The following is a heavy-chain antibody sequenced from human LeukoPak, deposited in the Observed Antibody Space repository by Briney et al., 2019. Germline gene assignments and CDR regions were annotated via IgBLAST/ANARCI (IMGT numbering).Heavy chain of an antibody. CDR1: GFPFGSYS. D-gene: IGHD6-6*01. Sequence: PGGSLRLSCAASGFPFGSYSMNWVRQAPGKGLEWVSAISGSGGSTYYADSVKGRFTISRDNSNNTLYVQMNSLRAGDTAVYYCAKLLTGRPSGYMDVWGKGTTVTVSS. V-gene: IGHV3-23*01. CDR3: AKLLTGRPSGYMDV. J-gene: IGHJ6*03. CDR2: ISGSGGST.